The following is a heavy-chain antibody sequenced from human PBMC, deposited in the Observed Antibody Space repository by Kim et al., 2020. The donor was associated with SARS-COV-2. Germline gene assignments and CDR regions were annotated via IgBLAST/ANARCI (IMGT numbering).Heavy chain of an antibody. CDR3: ARSLFTIFGVVSDAFDI. CDR1: GFTVSSNY. Sequence: GGSLRLSCAASGFTVSSNYMSWVRQAPGKGLEWVSVIYSGGSTYYADSVKGRFTISRDNSKNTLYLQMNSLRAEDTAVYYCARSLFTIFGVVSDAFDIWGQGTMVTVSS. D-gene: IGHD3-3*01. V-gene: IGHV3-53*01. CDR2: IYSGGST. J-gene: IGHJ3*02.